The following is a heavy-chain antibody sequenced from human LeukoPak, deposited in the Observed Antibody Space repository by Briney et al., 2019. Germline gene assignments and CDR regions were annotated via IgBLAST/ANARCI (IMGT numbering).Heavy chain of an antibody. J-gene: IGHJ6*03. CDR3: ASFGCSGGSCYSYYYYYYMDV. CDR2: IYYSGST. V-gene: IGHV4-39*01. D-gene: IGHD2-15*01. Sequence: SETLSLTCTVSGGSISSSRYYWGWIRQPPGKGLEWIGSIYYSGSTYYNPSLKSRVTISVDTSKNQFSLKLSSVTAADTAVYYCASFGCSGGSCYSYYYYYYMDVWGKGTTVTVSS. CDR1: GGSISSSRYY.